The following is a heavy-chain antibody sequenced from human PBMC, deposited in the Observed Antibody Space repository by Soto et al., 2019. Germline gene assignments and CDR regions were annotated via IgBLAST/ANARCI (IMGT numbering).Heavy chain of an antibody. CDR1: GGSISSGGYY. V-gene: IGHV4-31*03. CDR3: ARDKDSSGYYFDY. J-gene: IGHJ4*02. D-gene: IGHD3-22*01. Sequence: SETLSLTCTVSGGSISSGGYYWSWIRQRPGKGLEWIGYIYYSGSTYYNPSLKSRVTISVDTSKNQFSLKLSSVTAADTAVYYCARDKDSSGYYFDYWGQGTRVTVSS. CDR2: IYYSGST.